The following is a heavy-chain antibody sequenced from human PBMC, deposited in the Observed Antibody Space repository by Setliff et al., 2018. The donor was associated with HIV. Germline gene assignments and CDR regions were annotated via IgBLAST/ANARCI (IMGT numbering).Heavy chain of an antibody. Sequence: SVKVSCKASGGTFSSYAISWVRQAPGQGLEWMGGTIPMFGTANYAQKFQGRVTITTDESTNTGYMGLSSLRSEDTAVYYCARQHQMVLGYWGQGTLVTVSS. V-gene: IGHV1-69*05. CDR2: TIPMFGTA. D-gene: IGHD2-8*01. J-gene: IGHJ4*02. CDR3: ARQHQMVLGY. CDR1: GGTFSSYA.